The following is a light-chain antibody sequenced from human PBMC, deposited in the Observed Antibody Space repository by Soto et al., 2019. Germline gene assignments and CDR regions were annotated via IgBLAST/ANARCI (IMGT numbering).Light chain of an antibody. CDR2: ASS. CDR3: QKYNSAPLT. V-gene: IGKV1-27*01. CDR1: PGISND. Sequence: DIQITQSPSSLSASVGDRGTITCRASPGISNDLAWYQQKPGKVPKLLIYASSTSQSGCPSPVSGSGSGRAFTLTIRSLQPEDVATDYFQKYNSAPLTFGGGTKVVIK. J-gene: IGKJ4*01.